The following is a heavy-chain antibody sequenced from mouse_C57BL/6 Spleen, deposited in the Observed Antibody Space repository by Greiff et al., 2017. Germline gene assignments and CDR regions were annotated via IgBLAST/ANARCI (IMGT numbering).Heavy chain of an antibody. J-gene: IGHJ2*01. CDR2: IRLKSDNYAT. Sequence: EVMLVESGGGLVQPGGSMKLSCVASGFTFSNYWMNWVCQSPEKGLEWVAQIRLKSDNYATHYAESVKGRFTISRDDSKSSVYLQMINLRAEDTGVYYCTGDSSSYFDYWGQGTTLTVSS. V-gene: IGHV6-3*01. CDR3: TGDSSSYFDY. D-gene: IGHD2-12*01. CDR1: GFTFSNYW.